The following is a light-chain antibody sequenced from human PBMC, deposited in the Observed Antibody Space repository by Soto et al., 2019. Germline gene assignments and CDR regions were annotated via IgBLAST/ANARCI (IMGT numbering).Light chain of an antibody. CDR2: DAS. CDR1: QSVSRY. V-gene: IGKV3-11*01. J-gene: IGKJ5*01. CDR3: QQCVNWPPVT. Sequence: EIVLTQSPGTLSLSPGERATLSCRASQSVSRYLAWYQQKRGQPPRLIIYDASERAPGIPARFSGSGSGTDFTLTISSREPEDFAVYYCQQCVNWPPVTFGQGTRLEIK.